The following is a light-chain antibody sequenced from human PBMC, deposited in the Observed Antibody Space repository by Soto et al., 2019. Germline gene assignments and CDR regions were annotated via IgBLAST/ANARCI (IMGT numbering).Light chain of an antibody. V-gene: IGKV3-11*01. CDR1: QSVSGH. Sequence: EIVLTQSPAILSLYQGERVTLSCRASQSVSGHVAWYQQRPGQRPRLLIYDASIRGTGISARFSGSGSGTDYTLTIIRLDPDDFAVYYCQWRSNCPIFGGGTKMEVK. J-gene: IGKJ4*01. CDR2: DAS. CDR3: QWRSNCPI.